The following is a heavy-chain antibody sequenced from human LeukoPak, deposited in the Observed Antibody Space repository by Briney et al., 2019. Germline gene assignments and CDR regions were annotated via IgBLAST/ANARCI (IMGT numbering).Heavy chain of an antibody. D-gene: IGHD3-3*01. CDR3: ARLREIPVFGVVTKSTSYFDY. CDR1: GFTFNNYG. J-gene: IGHJ4*02. V-gene: IGHV3-30*02. Sequence: GGSLRLSCAASGFTFNNYGMHWVRQAPGKGLEWVAFIRYNRNNQYYADSVKGRFTISRDNSKNTLYLQMNSLKGDDTAVYYCARLREIPVFGVVTKSTSYFDYWGQGTLVTVSS. CDR2: IRYNRNNQ.